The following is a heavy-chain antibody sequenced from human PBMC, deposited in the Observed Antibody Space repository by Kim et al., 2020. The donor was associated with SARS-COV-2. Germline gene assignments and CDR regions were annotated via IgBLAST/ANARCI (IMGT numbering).Heavy chain of an antibody. Sequence: SETLSLTCAVYGGSFSGYYWSWIRQPPGKGLEWIGEINHSGSTNYNPSLKSRVTISVDTSKNQFSLKLSSVTAADTAVYYCARGPHIVVVPAASGVYYF. J-gene: IGHJ4*01. V-gene: IGHV4-34*01. D-gene: IGHD2-2*01. CDR1: GGSFSGYY. CDR2: INHSGST. CDR3: ARGPHIVVVPAASGVYYF.